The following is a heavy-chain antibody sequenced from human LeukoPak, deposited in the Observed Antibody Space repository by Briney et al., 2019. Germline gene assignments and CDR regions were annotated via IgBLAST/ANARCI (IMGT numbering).Heavy chain of an antibody. CDR1: GYPFSNHG. D-gene: IGHD2-2*01. Sequence: ASVKVSCKASGYPFSNHGITWVRQAPGQGLEWMGWISAYNGNTNYAQKLQGSVTMTTDTSTSTAYMELRSLRSDDTAVYYCARGKDQYNWFDPWGQGTLVTVSS. CDR3: ARGKDQYNWFDP. CDR2: ISAYNGNT. J-gene: IGHJ5*02. V-gene: IGHV1-18*01.